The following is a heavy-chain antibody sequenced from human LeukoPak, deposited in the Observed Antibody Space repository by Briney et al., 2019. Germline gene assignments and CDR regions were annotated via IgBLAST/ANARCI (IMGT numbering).Heavy chain of an antibody. D-gene: IGHD4-11*01. CDR1: GFTFSRYE. J-gene: IGHJ4*02. Sequence: GGSLRLSCAASGFTFSRYEMNWVRQAPGKGLEWVSYNTSSGSTIYYADSVKGRFTISRDNAKNSLYLQMNSLRAEDTAVYYCARVTYSSLDYWGQGTLVTVSS. CDR3: ARVTYSSLDY. V-gene: IGHV3-48*03. CDR2: NTSSGSTI.